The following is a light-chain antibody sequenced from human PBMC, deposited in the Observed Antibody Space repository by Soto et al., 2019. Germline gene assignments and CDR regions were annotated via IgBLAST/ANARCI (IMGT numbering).Light chain of an antibody. CDR2: LNNDGSH. J-gene: IGLJ1*01. CDR3: CSYTGGRTHYV. Sequence: QLVLTQSPSASASLGASVKLTCTLSSGHSSYAIAWHQKQPGKGPRYLMDLNNDGSHTKGDGIPDRFSGSSSGADRFLIISSLQSEDEADYYCCSYTGGRTHYVFGLGTKLTVL. V-gene: IGLV4-69*01. CDR1: SGHSSYA.